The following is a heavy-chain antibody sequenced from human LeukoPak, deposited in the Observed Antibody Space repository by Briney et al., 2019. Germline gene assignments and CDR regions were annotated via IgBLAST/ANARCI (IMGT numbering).Heavy chain of an antibody. V-gene: IGHV3-21*01. D-gene: IGHD5-18*01. J-gene: IGHJ4*02. CDR2: ISSSSSYI. Sequence: GSLRLSCAASGFTFSSYSMNWVRQAPGKGLEGVSSISSSSSYIYYADSVKGRFTISRDNAKNSLYLQMNSLRAEDTAVYYCARGGYSYGYSFDYWGQGTLVTVSS. CDR3: ARGGYSYGYSFDY. CDR1: GFTFSSYS.